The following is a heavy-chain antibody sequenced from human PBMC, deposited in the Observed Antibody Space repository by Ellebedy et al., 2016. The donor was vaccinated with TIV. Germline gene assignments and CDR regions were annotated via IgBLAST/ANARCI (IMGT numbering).Heavy chain of an antibody. D-gene: IGHD6-13*01. CDR3: ARAAAGSLNYGMDV. Sequence: ASVTVSCKASGYTFTGYYMHWVRQAPGQGLEWMGWINPNSGGTNYAQKFQGRVTMTRDTSISTAYMELSRLRSEDTAVYYCARAAAGSLNYGMDVWGQGTTVTVSS. CDR1: GYTFTGYY. V-gene: IGHV1-2*02. CDR2: INPNSGGT. J-gene: IGHJ6*02.